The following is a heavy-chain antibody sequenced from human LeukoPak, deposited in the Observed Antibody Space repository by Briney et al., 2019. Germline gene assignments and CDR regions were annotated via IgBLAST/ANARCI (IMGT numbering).Heavy chain of an antibody. CDR2: IYFTGDVI. Sequence: PGGSLRLSCAASGFPFSDYHMSWIRQAPGKGLEWVSYIYFTGDVIYYADSVKGRFTISRDNSKNTLYLQMNSLRAEDTAVYYCAKDRDPGYSSSRYDYWGQGTLVTVSS. J-gene: IGHJ4*02. CDR1: GFPFSDYH. V-gene: IGHV3-11*01. CDR3: AKDRDPGYSSSRYDY. D-gene: IGHD6-13*01.